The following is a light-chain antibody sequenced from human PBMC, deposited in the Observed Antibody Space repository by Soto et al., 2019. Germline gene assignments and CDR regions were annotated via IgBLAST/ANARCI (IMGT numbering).Light chain of an antibody. CDR2: DVS. Sequence: QSALTQPASVSGSPGQSITISCTGTSSDVGGYKYVSWYQHHPGKAPKLIIYDVSSRPSGVSDRFSGSKSGNTASLSISGLQAEDEADYYCSSYTISNTVIFGGGTQLTVL. J-gene: IGLJ2*01. V-gene: IGLV2-14*01. CDR3: SSYTISNTVI. CDR1: SSDVGGYKY.